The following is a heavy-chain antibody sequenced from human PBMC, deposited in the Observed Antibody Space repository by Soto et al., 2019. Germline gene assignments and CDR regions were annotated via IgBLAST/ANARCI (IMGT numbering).Heavy chain of an antibody. V-gene: IGHV3-53*01. D-gene: IGHD3-22*01. J-gene: IGHJ4*02. CDR3: ARNYYDSSGGFDY. CDR1: GFTVSSNY. CDR2: IYSGGST. Sequence: PGGSLRLSCAASGFTVSSNYMSWVRQAPGKGLEWVSVIYSGGSTYYADSVKGRFTISRDNSKNTLYLQMNSLRAEDTAVYYCARNYYDSSGGFDYWGQGTLVNVSS.